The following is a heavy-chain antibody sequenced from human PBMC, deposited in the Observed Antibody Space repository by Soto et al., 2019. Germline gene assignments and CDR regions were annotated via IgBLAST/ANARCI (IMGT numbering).Heavy chain of an antibody. D-gene: IGHD6-19*01. CDR2: VNGANGVT. J-gene: IGHJ3*02. CDR1: GYSYNANS. Sequence: QVYLVQSGAEVRPPGASVKVSCRTSGYSYNANSFHWVRQAPGQGLEWMGCVNGANGVTKISQKFQDRVTLSRDTSATTAYMELSSLRSEDTAVYFCARINSGNYKYDGFDMLGQGTTVTVAS. CDR3: ARINSGNYKYDGFDM. V-gene: IGHV1-3*01.